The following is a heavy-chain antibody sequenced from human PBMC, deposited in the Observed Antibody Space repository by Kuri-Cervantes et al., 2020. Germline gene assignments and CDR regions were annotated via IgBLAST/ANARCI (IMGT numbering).Heavy chain of an antibody. V-gene: IGHV3-30-3*01. D-gene: IGHD5-18*01. CDR2: ISYDGSNK. J-gene: IGHJ4*02. CDR3: ARAGEGTGYSYGLDY. CDR1: GFTFSSYA. Sequence: GESLKISCAASGFTFSSYAMHWVRQAPGKGLEWVAVISYDGSNKYYADSVKGRFTISRDNSKNTLYLQMNSLRAEDTAVYYCARAGEGTGYSYGLDYWGQGTPVTVSS.